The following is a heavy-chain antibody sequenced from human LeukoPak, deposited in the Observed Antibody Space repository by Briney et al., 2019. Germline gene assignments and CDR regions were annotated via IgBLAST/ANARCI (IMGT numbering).Heavy chain of an antibody. CDR1: GGSISSGGYY. CDR3: ARSVGAPSDAFDI. V-gene: IGHV4-30-2*01. Sequence: SSETLSLTCTVSGGSISSGGYYWSWIRQPPGKGLEWIGYIYHSGSTYYNPSLKSRVTISVDRSKNQFSLKLSSVTAADTAVYYCARSVGAPSDAFDIWGQGTMVTVSS. J-gene: IGHJ3*02. CDR2: IYHSGST. D-gene: IGHD1-26*01.